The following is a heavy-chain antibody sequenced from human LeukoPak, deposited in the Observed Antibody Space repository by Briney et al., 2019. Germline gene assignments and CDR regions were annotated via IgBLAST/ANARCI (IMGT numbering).Heavy chain of an antibody. D-gene: IGHD3-22*01. CDR1: GFTFSSYA. CDR2: ISYDGSKK. V-gene: IGHV3-30-3*01. CDR3: ATDGDSSGYRNWFDP. Sequence: GRSLRLSCAVSGFTFSSYAMHWVRQAPGKGLEWVAVISYDGSKKYYADSMKGRFTISRDNSKNTLYLQMNSLRAEDTAVYYCATDGDSSGYRNWFDPWGQGTLVTVSS. J-gene: IGHJ5*02.